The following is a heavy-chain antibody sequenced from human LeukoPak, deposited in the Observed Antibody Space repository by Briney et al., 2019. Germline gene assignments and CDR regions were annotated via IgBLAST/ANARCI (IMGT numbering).Heavy chain of an antibody. J-gene: IGHJ5*02. CDR1: GXSFSGYY. CDR3: VTEPGYCTGGRCYGGWFDP. Sequence: SETLSLTCAVYGXSFSGYYWSWIRQAPGKGLEWIGEINHSGSTNYNPSLKSRVTISVDTSKNQFSLKLSSVTAADTAVYYCVTEPGYCTGGRCYGGWFDPWGQGTLVTVSS. V-gene: IGHV4-34*01. D-gene: IGHD2-15*01. CDR2: INHSGST.